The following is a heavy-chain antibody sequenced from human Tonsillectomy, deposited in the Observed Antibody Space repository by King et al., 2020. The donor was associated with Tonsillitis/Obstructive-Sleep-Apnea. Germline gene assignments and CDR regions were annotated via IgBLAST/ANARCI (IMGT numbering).Heavy chain of an antibody. CDR1: GFTFSSDD. CDR3: AKDENWYFDL. J-gene: IGHJ2*01. V-gene: IGHV3-23*04. CDR2: ISANGGST. Sequence: VQLVESGGGLVQPGGSLRLSCAASGFTFSSDDMSWCRQAPGKGLEWVSGISANGGSTYYAESVKGRFTISRDNSKNTLYLQMNSLRAEDTAVYYCAKDENWYFDLWGRGTLVTVSS.